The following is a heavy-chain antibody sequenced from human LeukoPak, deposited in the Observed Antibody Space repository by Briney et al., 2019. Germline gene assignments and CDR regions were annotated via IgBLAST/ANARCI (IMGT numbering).Heavy chain of an antibody. CDR3: ARTTQGIFDY. J-gene: IGHJ4*02. D-gene: IGHD1-1*01. V-gene: IGHV6-1*01. CDR1: GDSVSSNSAA. Sequence: SQTLSLTCAISGDSVSSNSAAWIWIRQSPSRXXXXLGMTYYRSKWYHDYAVSVKSRITVTSDTSKNQFSLQLNSVTPEDAAVYYCARTTQGIFDYWGQGTLVTVSS. CDR2: TYYRSKWYH.